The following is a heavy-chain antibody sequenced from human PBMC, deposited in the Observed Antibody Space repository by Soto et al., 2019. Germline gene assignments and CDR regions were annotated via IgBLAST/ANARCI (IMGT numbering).Heavy chain of an antibody. CDR2: IYYGGST. CDR1: GGSISSGGYY. CDR3: ARGRDCSTTSCSLDLRLGYYFDK. J-gene: IGHJ4*02. D-gene: IGHD2-2*01. V-gene: IGHV4-31*01. Sequence: QVQLQESGPGLVKPSQTLSLTCTVSGGSISSGGYYWSWIRQHPGKGLEWIGYIYYGGSTYYNPSLMSLVTISEDTSKNQFSLKLSSVTAADTAVYYCARGRDCSTTSCSLDLRLGYYFDKWGQGTLVTVSS.